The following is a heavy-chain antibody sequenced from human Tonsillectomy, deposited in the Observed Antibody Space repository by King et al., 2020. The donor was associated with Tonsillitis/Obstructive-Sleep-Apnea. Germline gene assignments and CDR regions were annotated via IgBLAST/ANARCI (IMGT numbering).Heavy chain of an antibody. V-gene: IGHV1-24*01. CDR2: FDPEDGET. Sequence: QLVQSGAEVKKPGASVKVSCKVSGYTLTELSMHWVRQAPGKGLERMGGFDPEDGETLYAQKFQGRVTMTEDTSTDTAYMELSSLGSVDTVVYYSATSIVVVTAITSDALDIWGQGTMVTVSS. D-gene: IGHD2-21*02. J-gene: IGHJ3*02. CDR1: GYTLTELS. CDR3: ATSIVVVTAITSDALDI.